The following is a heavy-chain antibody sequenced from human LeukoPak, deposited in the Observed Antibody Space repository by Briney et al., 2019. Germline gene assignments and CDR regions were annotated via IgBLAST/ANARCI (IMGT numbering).Heavy chain of an antibody. V-gene: IGHV3-53*01. D-gene: IGHD3-22*01. CDR3: VADSRAAYYFDY. J-gene: IGHJ4*02. CDR2: IYSGGST. CDR1: GFTVSGNY. Sequence: GGSLRLSCAASGFTVSGNYMSWVRQAPGKGLEWVPVIYSGGSTYYADSVKGRFTISRDNSKNTLYLQMNSLRAEDTAVYYCVADSRAAYYFDYWGQATLVTVSS.